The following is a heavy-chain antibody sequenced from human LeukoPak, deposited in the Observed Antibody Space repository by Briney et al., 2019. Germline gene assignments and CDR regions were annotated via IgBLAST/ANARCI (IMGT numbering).Heavy chain of an antibody. CDR3: VKVDT. D-gene: IGHD5-18*01. CDR1: GFTLSTYG. Sequence: PGGSLRLSCAASGFTLSTYGAHWVRQAPGKGLEWVAVLGSDGKTTYYADSVKGRFTISRDNSKNTLYLQMDSLSAEDTAVYYCVKVDTWGKGTLVTVSS. CDR2: LGSDGKTT. J-gene: IGHJ4*02. V-gene: IGHV3-30*18.